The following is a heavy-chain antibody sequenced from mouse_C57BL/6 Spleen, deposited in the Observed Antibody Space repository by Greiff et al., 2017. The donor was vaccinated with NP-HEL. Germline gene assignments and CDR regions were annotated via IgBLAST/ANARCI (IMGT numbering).Heavy chain of an antibody. CDR1: GFTFSSYA. Sequence: DVKLVESGGGLVKPGGSLKLSCAASGFTFSSYAMSWVRQTPEKRLEWVATISDGGSYTYYPDNVKGRFTISRDNAKNNLYLQMSHLKSEDTAMYYCAELGRGYWGQGTTLTVSS. V-gene: IGHV5-4*03. J-gene: IGHJ2*01. CDR3: AELGRGY. CDR2: ISDGGSYT. D-gene: IGHD4-1*01.